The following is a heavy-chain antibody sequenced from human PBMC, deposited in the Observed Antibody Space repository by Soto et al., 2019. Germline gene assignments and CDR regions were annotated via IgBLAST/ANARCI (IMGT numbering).Heavy chain of an antibody. CDR1: GVSISSGNW. Sequence: SETLSLTCAVSGVSISSGNWWTWVRQTPQRGLEYIGEIFHDGTANYYPSFERRVAISVDTSKNQFSLKLTSVTAADTAIYFCARLVCDTRLNYMYFDFWGQGALVTVSS. V-gene: IGHV4-4*02. D-gene: IGHD3-10*01. J-gene: IGHJ4*02. CDR2: IFHDGTA. CDR3: ARLVCDTRLNYMYFDF.